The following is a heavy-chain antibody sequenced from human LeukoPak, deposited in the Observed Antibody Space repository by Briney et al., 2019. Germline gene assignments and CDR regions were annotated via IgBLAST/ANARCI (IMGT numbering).Heavy chain of an antibody. D-gene: IGHD1-26*01. CDR3: ARDHMGYDY. CDR2: IRSSGSDI. J-gene: IGHJ4*02. V-gene: IGHV3-21*01. CDR1: GFTFSSYS. Sequence: PGGSLRLSCTASGFTFSSYSMNWVRQAPGKGLEWVSSIRSSGSDIYYADSMRGRFTVSRDNAKTSLYLQMNSRGAEDAAVYYCARDHMGYDYCGQGGLGSVSS.